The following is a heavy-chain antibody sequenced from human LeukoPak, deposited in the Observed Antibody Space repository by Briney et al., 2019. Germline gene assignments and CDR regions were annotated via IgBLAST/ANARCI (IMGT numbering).Heavy chain of an antibody. Sequence: SETLSLTCTVSGGSISSGGYYWSWIRQHPGKGLEWIGYIYYSGSTYYNPSLKSRVTISVDTSKNQFSLKLSSVTAADTAVYYCARADGSMYYGSSFGWFDPWGQGTLVTVSS. CDR1: GGSISSGGYY. D-gene: IGHD3-10*01. V-gene: IGHV4-31*03. J-gene: IGHJ5*02. CDR3: ARADGSMYYGSSFGWFDP. CDR2: IYYSGST.